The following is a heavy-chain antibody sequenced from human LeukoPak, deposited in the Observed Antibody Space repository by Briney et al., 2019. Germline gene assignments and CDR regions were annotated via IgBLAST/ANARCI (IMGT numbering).Heavy chain of an antibody. CDR1: GFTFSSYA. Sequence: GGSLRLSCAASGFTFSSYAMSWVRQAPGKGLEWMAVISYDGSNKYYADSVKGRFTISRDNSKNTLYLQMNSLRAEDTAVYYCAKFYYDSSGTDAFDIWGQGTMVTVSS. D-gene: IGHD3-22*01. CDR2: ISYDGSNK. CDR3: AKFYYDSSGTDAFDI. J-gene: IGHJ3*02. V-gene: IGHV3-30*18.